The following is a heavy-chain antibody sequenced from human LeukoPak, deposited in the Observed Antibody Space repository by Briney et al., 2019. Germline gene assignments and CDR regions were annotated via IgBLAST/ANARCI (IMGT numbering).Heavy chain of an antibody. CDR3: ARFRRSAQSY. J-gene: IGHJ4*02. D-gene: IGHD2-15*01. CDR2: INQDGREK. Sequence: PGGSLRLSCAASGFTFSSYCMSWVRQAPGKGLEWVANINQDGREKYYVDSVTGRFTISRDNAQNSVYLHMNSLTAEDTAVYYCARFRRSAQSYWGQGILVTVSS. CDR1: GFTFSSYC. V-gene: IGHV3-7*01.